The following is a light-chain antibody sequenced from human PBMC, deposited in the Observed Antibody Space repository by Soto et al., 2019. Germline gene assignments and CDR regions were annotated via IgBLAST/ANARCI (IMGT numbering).Light chain of an antibody. CDR3: LQDHDDSWT. CDR1: QGISNS. J-gene: IGKJ1*01. V-gene: IGKV1-27*01. CDR2: AAR. Sequence: DIQMTQSPSSLSASVGDRVTITCRASQGISNSLAWYQQKPGKVPKLLIYAARSLQSGVPSRFRGSRSGTEFTLTVSSLQPADFATYYCLQDHDDSWTFGQGTKVDIK.